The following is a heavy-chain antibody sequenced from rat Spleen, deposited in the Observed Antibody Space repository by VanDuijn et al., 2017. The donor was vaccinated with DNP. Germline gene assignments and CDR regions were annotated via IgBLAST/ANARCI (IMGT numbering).Heavy chain of an antibody. CDR3: ARDLIIRDTTSAMDV. J-gene: IGHJ4*01. V-gene: IGHV2S12*01. CDR2: ISSGGSS. CDR1: GFSLTSYN. D-gene: IGHD4-3*01. Sequence: QVQLKESGPGLVQPSRTLSLTCTVSGFSLTSYNVHWVRQPPGKGLDWVAAISSGGSSYFNSALKSRLSISRDTSKSQVFLKLNSLQTEDTATYYCARDLIIRDTTSAMDVWGQGTSVTVSS.